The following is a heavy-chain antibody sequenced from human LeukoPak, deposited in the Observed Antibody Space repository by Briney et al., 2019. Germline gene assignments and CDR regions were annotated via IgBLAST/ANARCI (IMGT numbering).Heavy chain of an antibody. CDR2: IYTSGST. Sequence: SQTLSLTCTVSGGSISSDNYYWSWIRQPAGKGLEWIGRIYTSGSTNYNPSLKSRVTVSVDTSKNQFSLKLSSVTAADTAVYYCARNTWGFWDDLEWYFDLWGRGTLVTVSS. CDR1: GGSISSDNYY. D-gene: IGHD3-3*01. V-gene: IGHV4-61*02. J-gene: IGHJ2*01. CDR3: ARNTWGFWDDLEWYFDL.